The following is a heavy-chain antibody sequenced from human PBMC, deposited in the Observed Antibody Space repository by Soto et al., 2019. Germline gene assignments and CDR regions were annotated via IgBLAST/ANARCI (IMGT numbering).Heavy chain of an antibody. CDR2: IYPGDSDI. CDR1: GYSFSSYW. J-gene: IGHJ6*02. V-gene: IGHV5-51*01. CDR3: ARHLSEAGTFYYYYGMDV. Sequence: GESLKISCKGSGYSFSSYWIGWVRQMPGKGLEWMGIIYPGDSDIRYSPSFQGQVTISADKSISTAYLQWSSLKASDTAMYYCARHLSEAGTFYYYYGMDVWGQGTTVTVSS. D-gene: IGHD6-13*01.